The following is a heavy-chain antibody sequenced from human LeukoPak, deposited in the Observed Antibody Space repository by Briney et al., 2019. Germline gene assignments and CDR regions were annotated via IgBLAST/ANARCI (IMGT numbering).Heavy chain of an antibody. Sequence: ASVKVSCKASGYIFVNFGISWVRQAPRQGLEWVGWISAYNGNTNYAQKFRGRVTMTTDTSTNTAYMELSNLGSDDTAMYFCARDSSAYTRHFDYWGQGSLVTVSS. CDR2: ISAYNGNT. CDR1: GYIFVNFG. D-gene: IGHD3-22*01. CDR3: ARDSSAYTRHFDY. J-gene: IGHJ4*02. V-gene: IGHV1-18*01.